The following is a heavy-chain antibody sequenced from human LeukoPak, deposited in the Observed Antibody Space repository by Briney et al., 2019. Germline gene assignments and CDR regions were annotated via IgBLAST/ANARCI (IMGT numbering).Heavy chain of an antibody. V-gene: IGHV1-2*02. CDR1: GYTFTGYY. J-gene: IGHJ4*02. Sequence: ASVKVPCKASGYTFTGYYMHWVRQAPGQGLEWMGWINPNSGGTNYAQKFQGRVTMTRDTSISTAYMGLSRLRSDDTAVYYCARGFYGSGSYYKIALGYWGQGTLVTVSS. D-gene: IGHD3-10*01. CDR3: ARGFYGSGSYYKIALGY. CDR2: INPNSGGT.